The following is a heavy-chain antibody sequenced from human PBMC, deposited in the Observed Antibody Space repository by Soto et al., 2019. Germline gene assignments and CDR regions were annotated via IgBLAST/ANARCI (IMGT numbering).Heavy chain of an antibody. D-gene: IGHD6-6*01. V-gene: IGHV1-69*01. Sequence: QVQLLQSGAEVKQPGSSLKVSCKASGGTFSSYAISWVRQAPGQGLEWMGGIIPIFGTANYAQKFQGRFTITADESTITAYMELSSLRSEDTAVYYCARSIAARPQYNWFDPWGQGTLVTVSS. CDR3: ARSIAARPQYNWFDP. J-gene: IGHJ5*02. CDR2: IIPIFGTA. CDR1: GGTFSSYA.